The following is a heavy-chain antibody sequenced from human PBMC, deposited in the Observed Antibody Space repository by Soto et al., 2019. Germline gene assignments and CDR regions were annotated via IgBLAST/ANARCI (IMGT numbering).Heavy chain of an antibody. CDR3: ARLGAELATMGGFGYYYYYMDV. Sequence: ASVKVSCKASGYTFTSYAMHWVRQAPGQRLEWMGWINAGNGNTKYSQKFQGRVTITRDTSASTAYMELSSLRSEDTAVYYCARLGAELATMGGFGYYYYYMDVWGKGTTVTVSS. J-gene: IGHJ6*03. CDR2: INAGNGNT. V-gene: IGHV1-3*01. D-gene: IGHD3-16*01. CDR1: GYTFTSYA.